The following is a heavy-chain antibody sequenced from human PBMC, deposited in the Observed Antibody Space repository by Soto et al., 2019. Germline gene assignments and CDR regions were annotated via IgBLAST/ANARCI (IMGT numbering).Heavy chain of an antibody. J-gene: IGHJ6*02. CDR3: ARDFPDSSGYYSLSTYYYYYGMDV. Sequence: QVQLVESGGGVVQPGRSLRLSCAASGFTFSSYAMHWVRQAPGKGLEWVAVISYDGSNKYYADSVKGRFTISRDNSKNTLYLQMNSLRAEDTAVYYCARDFPDSSGYYSLSTYYYYYGMDVWGQGTTVTVSS. D-gene: IGHD3-22*01. CDR1: GFTFSSYA. CDR2: ISYDGSNK. V-gene: IGHV3-30-3*01.